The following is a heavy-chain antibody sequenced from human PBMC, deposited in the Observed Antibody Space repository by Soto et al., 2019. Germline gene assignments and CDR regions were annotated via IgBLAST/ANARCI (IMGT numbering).Heavy chain of an antibody. J-gene: IGHJ5*02. V-gene: IGHV4-61*08. CDR3: ARAAYYYDSSGYYNPHWFDP. CDR2: IYYSGST. D-gene: IGHD3-22*01. Sequence: SETLSLTCTVSGGSISSGDYYWSWIRQPPGKGLEWIGYIYYSGSTNYNPSLKSRVTISVDTSKNQFSLNLSSVTAADTAVYYCARAAYYYDSSGYYNPHWFDPWGQGTLVTVSS. CDR1: GGSISSGDYY.